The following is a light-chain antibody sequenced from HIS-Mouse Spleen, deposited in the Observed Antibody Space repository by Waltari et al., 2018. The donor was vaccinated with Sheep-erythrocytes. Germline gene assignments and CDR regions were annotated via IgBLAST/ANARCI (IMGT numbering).Light chain of an antibody. CDR2: DVS. J-gene: IGLJ1*01. Sequence: QSALTQPRSVSGSPEQSVTISCTGTSSDVGGYNYVSWYQQPPGTAPKLMIYDVSQRPSGGPDRFSGSKSGNTASLTISGLQAEDEADYYCCSYAGSYNHVFATGTKVTVL. CDR3: CSYAGSYNHV. V-gene: IGLV2-11*01. CDR1: SSDVGGYNY.